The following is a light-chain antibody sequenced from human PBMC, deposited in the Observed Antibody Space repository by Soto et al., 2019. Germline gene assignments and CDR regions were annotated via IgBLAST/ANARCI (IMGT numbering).Light chain of an antibody. V-gene: IGKV3-20*01. Sequence: EIVLTQSPNTLSLSPGERATLSCRASQSVSSDYLVWYQQKPGQAPRLLIYGASSRATGIPDRFSGSGSGTDFTLTISRLEPDDFALYYCQQYGDSPFTFGPGTRVDMK. J-gene: IGKJ3*01. CDR2: GAS. CDR3: QQYGDSPFT. CDR1: QSVSSDY.